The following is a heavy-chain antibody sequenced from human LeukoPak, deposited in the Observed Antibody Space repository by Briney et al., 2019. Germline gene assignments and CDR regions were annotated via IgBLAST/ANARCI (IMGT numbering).Heavy chain of an antibody. CDR1: GFIFSNYA. CDR2: IKGNGFDT. CDR3: AKDTGPLMITFGGVVISYFDY. Sequence: SGGSLRLSCAGSGFIFSNYAMSWVRQAPGKGLEWVSGIKGNGFDTYYADSVKGRFTVSRDNSKNTLSLQMNSLSAEDTAVYYCAKDTGPLMITFGGVVISYFDYWGQGALVTVSS. J-gene: IGHJ4*02. D-gene: IGHD3-16*01. V-gene: IGHV3-23*01.